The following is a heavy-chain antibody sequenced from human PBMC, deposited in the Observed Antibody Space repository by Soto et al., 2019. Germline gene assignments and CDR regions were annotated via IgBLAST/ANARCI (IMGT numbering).Heavy chain of an antibody. J-gene: IGHJ3*02. Sequence: ASVKVSCKASGYTFPSYYMHWVRQAPGQGLEWMGIINPSGGSTSYAQKFQGRVTMTRDTSTSTVYMELSSLRSEDTAVYYCARSPDSYSGSYRHAFDIWGQGTMVTVSS. CDR2: INPSGGST. D-gene: IGHD1-26*01. CDR3: ARSPDSYSGSYRHAFDI. V-gene: IGHV1-46*01. CDR1: GYTFPSYY.